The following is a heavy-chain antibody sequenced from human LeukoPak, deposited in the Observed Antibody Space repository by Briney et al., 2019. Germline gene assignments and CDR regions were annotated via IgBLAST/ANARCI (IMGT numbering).Heavy chain of an antibody. Sequence: PGGSLRLSCSASGFTFSYYAIHWVRQAPGKGLEWVALIWSDGSNKYYADSVKGRITISRDKSKNTVYLQMNSLRAEDTAVYYCARELFSSGSCPDGWGQGTLVTVSS. D-gene: IGHD3-10*01. CDR2: IWSDGSNK. V-gene: IGHV3-33*01. CDR1: GFTFSYYA. CDR3: ARELFSSGSCPDG. J-gene: IGHJ4*02.